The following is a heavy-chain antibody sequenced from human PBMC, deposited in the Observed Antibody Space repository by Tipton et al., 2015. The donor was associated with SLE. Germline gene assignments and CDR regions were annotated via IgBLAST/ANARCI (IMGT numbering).Heavy chain of an antibody. Sequence: LRLSCTVSGGSINSHYWSWVRQPPGKGLEWIGRIYASGSTNYNPSLKSRLTISVDTSKNQFSLKLSSVTAADTAVYYCARGGLYWLDWGQGTLVTVSS. CDR2: IYASGST. D-gene: IGHD2-8*02. CDR3: ARGGLYWLD. V-gene: IGHV4-59*11. CDR1: GGSINSHY. J-gene: IGHJ4*02.